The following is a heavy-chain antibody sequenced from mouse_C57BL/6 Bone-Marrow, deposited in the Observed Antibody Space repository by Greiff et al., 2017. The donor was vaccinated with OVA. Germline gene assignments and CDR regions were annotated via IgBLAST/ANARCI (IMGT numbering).Heavy chain of an antibody. CDR1: GFNIKDDY. D-gene: IGHD1-1*01. CDR2: IDPENGDT. CDR3: ARTYGSPWYFDY. V-gene: IGHV14-4*01. Sequence: VQLQQSGAELVRPGASVKLSCTASGFNIKDDYMHWVKQRPEQGLEWIGWIDPENGDTEYASKFQGKATITADTSSNTAYMQLSSLTSEDSAVYFCARTYGSPWYFDYWGQGTTLTVSS. J-gene: IGHJ2*01.